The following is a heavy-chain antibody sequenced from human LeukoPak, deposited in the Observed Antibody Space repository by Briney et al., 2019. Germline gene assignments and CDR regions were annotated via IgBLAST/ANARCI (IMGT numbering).Heavy chain of an antibody. CDR3: ARDKTPTYYYDSSGYLFDY. Sequence: GASVKVSCKASGYTFTSYYMHWVRQAPGQGLEWMGIINPSGGSTSYAQKFQGRVTMTRDTSTGTVYMELSSLRSEDTAVYYCARDKTPTYYYDSSGYLFDYWGQGTLVTVSS. CDR1: GYTFTSYY. V-gene: IGHV1-46*01. CDR2: INPSGGST. D-gene: IGHD3-22*01. J-gene: IGHJ4*02.